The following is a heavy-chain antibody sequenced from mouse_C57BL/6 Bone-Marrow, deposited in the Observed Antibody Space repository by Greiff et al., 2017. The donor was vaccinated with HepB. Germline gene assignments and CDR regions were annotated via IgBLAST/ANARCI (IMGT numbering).Heavy chain of an antibody. J-gene: IGHJ3*01. CDR1: GYTFTSYG. CDR3: ARDPSTVVAEGFAY. CDR2: IYPRSGNT. Sequence: VHLVESGAELARPGASVKLSCKASGYTFTSYGISWVKQRTGQGLEWIGEIYPRSGNTYYNEKFKGKATLTADKSSSTAYMELRSLTSEDSAVYFCARDPSTVVAEGFAYWGQGTLVTVSA. D-gene: IGHD1-1*01. V-gene: IGHV1-81*01.